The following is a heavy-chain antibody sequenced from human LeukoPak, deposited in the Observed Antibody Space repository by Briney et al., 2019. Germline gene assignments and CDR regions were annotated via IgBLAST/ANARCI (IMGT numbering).Heavy chain of an antibody. D-gene: IGHD4-11*01. CDR1: GGTLSSYA. CDR2: IIPILGIA. V-gene: IGHV1-69*04. Sequence: ASVKVSCKASGGTLSSYAISWVRQAPGQGLEWMGRIIPILGIANYAQKFQGRVTITADKSTSTAYMELSSLRSEDTAVYYCARPSTVGVYYYYGMDVWGQGTTVTVS. J-gene: IGHJ6*02. CDR3: ARPSTVGVYYYYGMDV.